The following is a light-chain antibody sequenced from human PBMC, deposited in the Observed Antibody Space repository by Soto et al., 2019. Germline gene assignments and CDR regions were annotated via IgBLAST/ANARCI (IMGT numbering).Light chain of an antibody. CDR2: EVS. CDR1: SSDVGKYDY. J-gene: IGLJ1*01. CDR3: CSYAGGATYV. V-gene: IGLV2-23*02. Sequence: QSVLTQPPSASGSPGQSVTISCTGTSSDVGKYDYVSWFQHHPGKAPKLMIFEVSERPSGVSNRFSGSKSGNAASLTISGLQAEDEADYYCCSYAGGATYVFGTGTKVTVL.